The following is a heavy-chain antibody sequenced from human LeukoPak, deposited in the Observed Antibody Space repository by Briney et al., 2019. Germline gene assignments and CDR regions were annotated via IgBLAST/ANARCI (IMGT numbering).Heavy chain of an antibody. V-gene: IGHV3-30-3*01. Sequence: GGSLRLSCAASGFTFSSYAMHWVRQAPGKGLEWVAVISYDGSNKYYADSVKGRFTISRDNAKNTLYLQMNSLRVEDTAVFYCTRDLKDWGQGTLVTVSS. J-gene: IGHJ4*02. CDR1: GFTFSSYA. CDR2: ISYDGSNK. CDR3: TRDLKD.